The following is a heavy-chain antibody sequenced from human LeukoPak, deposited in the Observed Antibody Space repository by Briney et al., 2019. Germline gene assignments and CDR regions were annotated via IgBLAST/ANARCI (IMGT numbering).Heavy chain of an antibody. V-gene: IGHV1-69*05. D-gene: IGHD3-22*01. J-gene: IGHJ4*02. CDR1: GGTFSSYA. Sequence: GASVKVSCTASGGTFSSYAISWVRQAPGQGLEWMGGIIPIFGTANYAQKFQGRVTITTDESTSTAYMGLSSLRSEDTAVYYCASFLRYDSSGYYSHFDYWGQGTLVTVSS. CDR2: IIPIFGTA. CDR3: ASFLRYDSSGYYSHFDY.